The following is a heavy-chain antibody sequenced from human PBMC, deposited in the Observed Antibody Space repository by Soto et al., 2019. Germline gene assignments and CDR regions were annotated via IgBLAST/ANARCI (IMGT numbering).Heavy chain of an antibody. CDR2: INAGNGNT. Sequence: QVQLVQSEAEEKKPGASVKVSCKASGYTFTGYAMHWVRHAPGQRLEWMGWINAGNGNTKYSQKFQGRVTITRDTSASTAYMELSSLRSEDSAVYYCARAVAVPADFDYWGQGTLVTVSS. CDR3: ARAVAVPADFDY. D-gene: IGHD6-19*01. V-gene: IGHV1-3*05. CDR1: GYTFTGYA. J-gene: IGHJ4*02.